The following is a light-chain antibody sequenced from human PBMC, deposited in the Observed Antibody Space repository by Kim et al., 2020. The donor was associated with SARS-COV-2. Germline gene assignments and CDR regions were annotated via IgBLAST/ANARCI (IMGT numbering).Light chain of an antibody. CDR3: QHYNNRPPFT. CDR1: KGTSSA. J-gene: IGKJ3*01. CDR2: GAS. Sequence: SPGERATLSCRASKGTSSALAWYQQKPGQAPRLLIYGASNRATGIPTWFSASGSGTEFTLTISSLQSEDFAVYYCQHYNNRPPFTFGPGTKVDIK. V-gene: IGKV3D-15*01.